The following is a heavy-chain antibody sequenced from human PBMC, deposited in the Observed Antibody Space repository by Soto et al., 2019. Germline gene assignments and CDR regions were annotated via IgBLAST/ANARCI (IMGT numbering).Heavy chain of an antibody. CDR2: IYYSGST. D-gene: IGHD3-3*01. Sequence: SETLSLTCTVSGGSISSYYWSWIRQPPGKGLEWIGYIYYSGSTNYNPSLKSRVTISVDTSKNQFSLKLSSVTAADTAVYYCARHADRNYDFWSGYFSEDYYYYYMDVWGKGTTVTVSS. CDR3: ARHADRNYDFWSGYFSEDYYYYYMDV. V-gene: IGHV4-59*08. CDR1: GGSISSYY. J-gene: IGHJ6*03.